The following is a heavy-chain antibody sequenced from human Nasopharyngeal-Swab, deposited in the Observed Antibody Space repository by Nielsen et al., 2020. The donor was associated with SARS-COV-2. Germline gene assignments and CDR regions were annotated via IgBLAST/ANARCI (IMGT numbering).Heavy chain of an antibody. J-gene: IGHJ6*03. Sequence: WARQAPGQGCEWMGIINPTGGSTSYAQKFQGRVTMTRDTSTSTVYMELSSLRSEDTAVYYCARSGRITIFGVFINYYYYMDVWGKGTTVTVSS. D-gene: IGHD3-3*01. CDR2: INPTGGST. CDR3: ARSGRITIFGVFINYYYYMDV. V-gene: IGHV1-46*01.